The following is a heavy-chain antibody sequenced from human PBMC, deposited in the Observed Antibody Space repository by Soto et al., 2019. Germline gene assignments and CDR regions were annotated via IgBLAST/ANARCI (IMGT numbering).Heavy chain of an antibody. CDR1: GFTFSSYA. D-gene: IGHD6-25*01. CDR2: ISGSVGTI. CDR3: AAAATDY. V-gene: IGHV3-23*01. J-gene: IGHJ4*02. Sequence: EVQLMESGGGLVQPGGSLTLSCAASGFTFSSYAMSWVRQAPGKGLEWVSGISGSVGTINYADPVKGRFTISRDNSRNTLYLQMNSLRAEDTAVYYCAAAATDYWGQGTLGTVSS.